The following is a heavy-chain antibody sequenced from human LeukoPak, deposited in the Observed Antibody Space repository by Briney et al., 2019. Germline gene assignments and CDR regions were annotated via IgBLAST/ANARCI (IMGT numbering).Heavy chain of an antibody. D-gene: IGHD6-6*01. Sequence: SETLSLTCTVSGYSISSGYYWGWIRPPPGKGLEWIGSIYHSGSTYYNPSLKSRVTISVDTSKNQFSLKLSSVTAADTAVYYCARVSSLQYFDYWGQGTLVTVSS. CDR2: IYHSGST. CDR1: GYSISSGYY. J-gene: IGHJ4*02. CDR3: ARVSSLQYFDY. V-gene: IGHV4-38-2*02.